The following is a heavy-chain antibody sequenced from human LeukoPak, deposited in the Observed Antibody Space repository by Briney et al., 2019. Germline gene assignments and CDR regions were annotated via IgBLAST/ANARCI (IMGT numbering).Heavy chain of an antibody. J-gene: IGHJ3*02. V-gene: IGHV4-39*07. CDR3: AWGFAHGPHAFDI. CDR1: GGSISSSSYY. CDR2: IYYSGST. D-gene: IGHD7-27*01. Sequence: NPSETLSLTCTVSGGSISSSSYYWGWIRQPPGKGLEWIGSIYYSGSTYYNPSLKSRVTISVDTSKNQFSLKLSSVTAADTAVYYCAWGFAHGPHAFDIWGQGAMVTVSS.